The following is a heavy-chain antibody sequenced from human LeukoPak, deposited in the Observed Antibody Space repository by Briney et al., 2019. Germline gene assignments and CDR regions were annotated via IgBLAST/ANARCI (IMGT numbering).Heavy chain of an antibody. CDR3: ARYVGEKTAFDI. Sequence: PSETLSLTCTVSGGSISSYYWSWIRQPPGRGLEWIGYTYYSGTTNYDPSLKSRVTISVDTSKNQFSLKLSSVTAADTAVYYCARYVGEKTAFDIWGQGTMVTVSS. J-gene: IGHJ3*02. V-gene: IGHV4-59*01. CDR2: TYYSGTT. CDR1: GGSISSYY. D-gene: IGHD3-10*01.